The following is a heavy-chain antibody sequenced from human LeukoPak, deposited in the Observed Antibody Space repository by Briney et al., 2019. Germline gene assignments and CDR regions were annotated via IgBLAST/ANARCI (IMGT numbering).Heavy chain of an antibody. J-gene: IGHJ4*02. V-gene: IGHV4-31*03. Sequence: PSQTLSLTCTVSGGSVSSGVYYWSWIRQHPGQGLEWIGYVYYSGTTYYNPSRKSRVTISLDTSKNQFSLKLSSVTAADTAVYYCATYGGNYYFDYWGQGTLVTVSS. D-gene: IGHD4-23*01. CDR3: ATYGGNYYFDY. CDR2: VYYSGTT. CDR1: GGSVSSGVYY.